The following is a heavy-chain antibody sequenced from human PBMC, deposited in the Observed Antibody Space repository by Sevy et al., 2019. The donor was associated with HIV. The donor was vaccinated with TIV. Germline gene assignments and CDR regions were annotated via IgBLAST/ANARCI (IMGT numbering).Heavy chain of an antibody. CDR3: ARDGKYYDFWSGYQAENWFDP. CDR2: IYTSGST. CDR1: GGSISSYY. D-gene: IGHD3-3*01. J-gene: IGHJ5*02. Sequence: SETLSLTCTVSGGSISSYYWSWIRQPAGKGLEWIGRIYTSGSTNYNPSLKSRVTMSVDTSKNQFSLKLSSVTAAETAVYYCARDGKYYDFWSGYQAENWFDPWGQGTLVTVSS. V-gene: IGHV4-4*07.